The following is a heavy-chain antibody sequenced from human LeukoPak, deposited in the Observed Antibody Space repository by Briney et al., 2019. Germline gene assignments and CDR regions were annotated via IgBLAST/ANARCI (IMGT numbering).Heavy chain of an antibody. J-gene: IGHJ4*02. V-gene: IGHV3-7*01. D-gene: IGHD2-15*01. CDR2: VRHDGSAK. Sequence: SGGSLRLSCAASGFAFSDFWMSWVRQAPGKGLEWVANVRHDGSAKYYVPSVRGRFTISRDNAKNSLYLQMNGLTVEDTAVYYCATSHDSAGNDWGQGTLVTVSS. CDR3: ATSHDSAGND. CDR1: GFAFSDFW.